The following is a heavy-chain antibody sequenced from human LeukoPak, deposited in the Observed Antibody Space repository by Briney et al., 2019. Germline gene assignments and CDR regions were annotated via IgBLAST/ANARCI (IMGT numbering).Heavy chain of an antibody. CDR3: ASTYDYGSGSYYIPNAFDI. CDR1: GYSITSYW. D-gene: IGHD3-10*01. Sequence: GESLKISCKGFGYSITSYWIGWVRQMPGKGLEWIAIIYPGDSESRYSPSLQGQVTISADKSIRTAYLQWSSLKASDTAMYYCASTYDYGSGSYYIPNAFDIWGQGTMVTVSS. V-gene: IGHV5-51*01. CDR2: IYPGDSES. J-gene: IGHJ3*02.